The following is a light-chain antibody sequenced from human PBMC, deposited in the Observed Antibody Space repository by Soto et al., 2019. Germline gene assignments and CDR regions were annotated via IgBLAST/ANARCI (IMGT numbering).Light chain of an antibody. V-gene: IGKV3-15*01. J-gene: IGKJ1*01. Sequence: EIVMTQSPATLSVSPGERATLSCRASQSVGTYLAWYHQKPGQAPRLLIYGASTRAAGISPRFSGGGSGTEFTLTISSLQSEDFAVYYCQQYSDWPRTFGQGTKVGIK. CDR3: QQYSDWPRT. CDR1: QSVGTY. CDR2: GAS.